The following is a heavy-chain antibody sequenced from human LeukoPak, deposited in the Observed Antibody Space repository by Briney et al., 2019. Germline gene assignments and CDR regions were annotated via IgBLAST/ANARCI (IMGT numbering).Heavy chain of an antibody. CDR1: GFTFSSHD. CDR2: IWYDGSNK. Sequence: PGGSLRLSCAASGFTFSSHDMHWVRQAPGKGLEWVALIWYDGSNKNYADSVKGRFTISRDNSKNTLFLQMNSLRAEDTAVYYCAREASDAFDIWGQGTMVTVSS. J-gene: IGHJ3*02. V-gene: IGHV3-33*01. CDR3: AREASDAFDI.